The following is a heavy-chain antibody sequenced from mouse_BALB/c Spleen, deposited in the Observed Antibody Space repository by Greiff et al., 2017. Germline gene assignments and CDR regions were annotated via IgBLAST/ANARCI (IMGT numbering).Heavy chain of an antibody. V-gene: IGHV5-12-1*01. Sequence: EVKLVESGGGLVKPGGSLKLSCAASGFTFSSYTMSWVRQTPEKRLEWVATISSGGGSTYYPDTVKGRFTISRDNAKNTLYLQMSSLKSEDTAMYYCARHPPTATWFAYWGQGTLVTVSA. CDR3: ARHPPTATWFAY. CDR1: GFTFSSYT. J-gene: IGHJ3*01. D-gene: IGHD1-2*01. CDR2: ISSGGGST.